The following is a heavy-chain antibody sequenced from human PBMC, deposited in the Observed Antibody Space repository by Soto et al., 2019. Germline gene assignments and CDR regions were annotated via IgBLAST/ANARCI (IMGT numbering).Heavy chain of an antibody. CDR2: TYYRSKWYN. CDR3: ARGVEGIAARTYYYYYYMDV. CDR1: GDSVSSNSAA. Sequence: SQTLSLTCAISGDSVSSNSAAWNWIRQSPSRGLEWLGRTYYRSKWYNDYAVSVKSRITINPDTSKNQFSLQLNSVTPEDTAVYYCARGVEGIAARTYYYYYYMDVWGKGTTVTVSS. J-gene: IGHJ6*03. D-gene: IGHD6-6*01. V-gene: IGHV6-1*01.